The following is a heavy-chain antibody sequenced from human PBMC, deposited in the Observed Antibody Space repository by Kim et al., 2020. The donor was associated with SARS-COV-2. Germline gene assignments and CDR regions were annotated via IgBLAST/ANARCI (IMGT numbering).Heavy chain of an antibody. J-gene: IGHJ6*03. V-gene: IGHV3-21*01. CDR2: ISSSSSYI. D-gene: IGHD3-10*01. CDR3: ARSERVRGSMGVIYYYYCMCV. Sequence: GGSLRLSCAASGFTFSSYSMNWVRQAPGKGLEWVSSISSSSSYIYYADSVKGRFTISRDNAKNSLYLQMNSLRAEDTAVYYCARSERVRGSMGVIYYYYCMCVSGAGDTGSLSS. CDR1: GFTFSSYS.